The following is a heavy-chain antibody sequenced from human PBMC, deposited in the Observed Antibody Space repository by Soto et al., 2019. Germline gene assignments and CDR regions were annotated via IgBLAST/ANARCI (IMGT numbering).Heavy chain of an antibody. Sequence: PGGSLRLSCAASGFTFSSYEMNWVRQAPGKGLEWVSYISSSGSTIYYADSVKGRFTISRDNAKNSLYLQMNSLRAEDTAVYYCARDGSSQPVTTVIIDYWGQGTLVTVSS. CDR2: ISSSGSTI. D-gene: IGHD4-17*01. CDR3: ARDGSSQPVTTVIIDY. CDR1: GFTFSSYE. J-gene: IGHJ4*02. V-gene: IGHV3-48*03.